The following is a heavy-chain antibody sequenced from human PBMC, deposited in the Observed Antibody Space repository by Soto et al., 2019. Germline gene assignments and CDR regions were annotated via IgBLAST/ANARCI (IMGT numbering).Heavy chain of an antibody. CDR2: IIPIFGTT. CDR3: ASTYGSGSYLGMDV. CDR1: GGTFSSYA. Sequence: QVQLVQSGAEVKKPGSSVKVSCKASGGTFSSYAISWVRQAPGQGLEWMGGIIPIFGTTNYAQKFQGRVTITADKSTSTAYMELSSLRSEDTAVYYCASTYGSGSYLGMDVWGQGTTVTVSS. D-gene: IGHD3-10*01. V-gene: IGHV1-69*06. J-gene: IGHJ6*02.